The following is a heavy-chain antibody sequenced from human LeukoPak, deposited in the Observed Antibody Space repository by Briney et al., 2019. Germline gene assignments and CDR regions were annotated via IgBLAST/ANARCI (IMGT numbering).Heavy chain of an antibody. CDR1: GFTFSSYA. V-gene: IGHV3-7*01. CDR3: ARDAGYGYWVVDY. CDR2: MNLDGSAK. Sequence: GGSLRLSCAASGFTFSSYAMSWVCQAPGKGLEWVAHMNLDGSAKYYADSVKGRFTISRDNAKNSLYLQMNSLRGEDTAVYYCARDAGYGYWVVDYWGQGTLVTVSS. D-gene: IGHD5-18*01. J-gene: IGHJ4*02.